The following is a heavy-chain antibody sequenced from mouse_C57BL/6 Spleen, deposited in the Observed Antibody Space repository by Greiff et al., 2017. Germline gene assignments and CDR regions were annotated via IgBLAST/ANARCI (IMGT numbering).Heavy chain of an antibody. CDR1: GYAFSSYW. D-gene: IGHD1-1*01. J-gene: IGHJ2*01. V-gene: IGHV1-80*01. CDR3: ARQVLDGSSYNDY. Sequence: VQLQQPGAELVKPGASVKISCKASGYAFSSYWMNWVKQRPGRGLEWIGQIYPGDGDTNYNGKFKGKATLTADKSSSTAYMQLSSLTSEDSAVYFCARQVLDGSSYNDYWGQGTTLTVSS. CDR2: IYPGDGDT.